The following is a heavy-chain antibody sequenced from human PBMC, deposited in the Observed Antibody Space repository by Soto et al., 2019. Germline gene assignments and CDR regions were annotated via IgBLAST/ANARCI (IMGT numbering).Heavy chain of an antibody. J-gene: IGHJ6*03. CDR3: ARGVGHPRYYYYYYVDV. CDR1: SGSFRGFY. V-gene: IGHV4-34*01. Sequence: SVTLSPTRAINSGSFRGFYRRRTPAPPGKGLEWIGEINHSGSTNYNPSLKSRVTISVDTSKNQFSLKLSSVTTADTAVYYCARGVGHPRYYYYYYVDVWGKGTTVTVPS. CDR2: INHSGST.